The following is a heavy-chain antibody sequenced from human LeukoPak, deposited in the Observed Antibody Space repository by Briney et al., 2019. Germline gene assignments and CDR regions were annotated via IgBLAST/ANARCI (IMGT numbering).Heavy chain of an antibody. CDR3: TTWVGAHFDF. CDR2: IDGPTFRT. V-gene: IGHV3-23*01. J-gene: IGHJ4*02. CDR1: GFTFSNYA. Sequence: GGSLRLSCAASGFTFSNYAMHWVRQAPGKGLEWVSTIDGPTFRTHYADSVMGRFTISRDNSKNTLYPQMNSLRAEDAAVYFCTTWVGAHFDFWGQGTLVTVSS. D-gene: IGHD1-26*01.